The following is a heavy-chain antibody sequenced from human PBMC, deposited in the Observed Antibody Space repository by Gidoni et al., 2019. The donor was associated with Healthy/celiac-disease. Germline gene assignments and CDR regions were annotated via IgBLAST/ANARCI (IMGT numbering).Heavy chain of an antibody. CDR3: AREVAGSSHYFDY. Sequence: QVQLQESGPGLVKTSETLSPTCNVAGGSVSSGSYYWRWIRQPPGKGLEWIGYIYYSGSTNYNPSLKSRVTISVDTSKNQFSLKLSSVTAADTAVYYCAREVAGSSHYFDYWGQGTLVTVSS. D-gene: IGHD6-13*01. CDR1: GGSVSSGSYY. CDR2: IYYSGST. V-gene: IGHV4-61*01. J-gene: IGHJ4*02.